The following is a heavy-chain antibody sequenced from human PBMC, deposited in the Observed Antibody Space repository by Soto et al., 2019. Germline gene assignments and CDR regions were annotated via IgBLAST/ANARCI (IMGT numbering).Heavy chain of an antibody. D-gene: IGHD4-17*01. CDR3: AGPDYGDYWDAFDI. CDR2: ISSSSSTI. V-gene: IGHV3-48*01. Sequence: EVQLVESGGGLVQPGGSLRLSCAASGFTFSSYSMNWVRQAPGKGLEWVSYISSSSSTIYYADSVKGRFTISRDNAKISLYLQMNSLRAEDTAVYYCAGPDYGDYWDAFDIWGQGTMVTVSS. CDR1: GFTFSSYS. J-gene: IGHJ3*02.